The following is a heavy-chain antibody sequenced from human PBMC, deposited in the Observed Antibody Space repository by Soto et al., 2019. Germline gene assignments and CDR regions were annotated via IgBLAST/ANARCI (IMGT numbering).Heavy chain of an antibody. J-gene: IGHJ6*02. Sequence: QVQLVQSGAEVKKPGSSVKVSCKASGGAFSSYAISWVRQAPGQGLEWMGGIIPIFGTANYAQKFQGRVTITADESTSTAYMELSSLRSEDTAVYYCAREGGSGNYRYYAMDVWGQGTTVTVSS. CDR3: AREGGSGNYRYYAMDV. V-gene: IGHV1-69*12. CDR2: IIPIFGTA. CDR1: GGAFSSYA. D-gene: IGHD3-10*01.